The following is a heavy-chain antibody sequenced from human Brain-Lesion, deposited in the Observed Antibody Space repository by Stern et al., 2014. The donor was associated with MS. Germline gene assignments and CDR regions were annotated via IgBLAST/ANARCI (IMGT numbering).Heavy chain of an antibody. CDR1: GGSLSSGGYY. V-gene: IGHV4-31*03. CDR3: ARVGVYVQTGWFDP. J-gene: IGHJ5*02. CDR2: IHYRGST. D-gene: IGHD2-8*01. Sequence: VQLVQSGPGLVQPSQTLSLTCTVSGGSLSSGGYYWSWIRQHPGKGLEWIGYIHYRGSTYYNSALKRRVTISRDTSKNQFSLNLNSWTAADTAVYYCARVGVYVQTGWFDPWGQGALVTVSS.